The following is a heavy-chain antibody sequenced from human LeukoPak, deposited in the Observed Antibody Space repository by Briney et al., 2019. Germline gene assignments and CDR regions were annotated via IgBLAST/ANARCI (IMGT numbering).Heavy chain of an antibody. CDR2: INPYNGET. Sequence: ASVKVSCKASGYTFTGYYMHWVRQAPGQGLEWMGWINPYNGETNYAQKLQGRVTMTRDTSISTAYMELSRLRSDDTAVYYCARDYGLGGLAYYFFDYWGQGTLVTVSS. CDR1: GYTFTGYY. CDR3: ARDYGLGGLAYYFFDY. D-gene: IGHD3-16*01. V-gene: IGHV1-2*02. J-gene: IGHJ4*02.